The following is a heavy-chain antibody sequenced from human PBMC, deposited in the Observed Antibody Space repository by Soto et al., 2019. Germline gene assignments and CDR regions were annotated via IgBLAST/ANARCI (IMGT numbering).Heavy chain of an antibody. V-gene: IGHV3-74*01. CDR1: GFTFSSYW. CDR3: ARDLLRVNWFDP. CDR2: INSDGTST. D-gene: IGHD6-13*01. Sequence: GSLRLSCTASGFTFSSYWMHWVRQAPGKGLVWVSRINSDGTSTSYADSVKGRFTISRDTAKNTLYLQMNSLRAEDTAVYYCARDLLRVNWFDPWGQGTLVTVSS. J-gene: IGHJ5*02.